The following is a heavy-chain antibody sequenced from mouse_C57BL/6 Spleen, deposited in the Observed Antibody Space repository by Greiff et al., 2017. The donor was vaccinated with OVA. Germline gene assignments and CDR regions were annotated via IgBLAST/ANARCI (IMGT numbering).Heavy chain of an antibody. CDR2: ISSGSSTI. V-gene: IGHV5-17*01. J-gene: IGHJ2*01. Sequence: EVNVVESGGGLVKPGGSLKLSCAASGFTFSDYGMHWVRQAPEKGLEWVAYISSGSSTIYYADTVKGRFTISRDNAKNTLFLQMTSLRSEDTAMYYCARVLGYYFDYWGQGTTLTVSS. D-gene: IGHD4-1*01. CDR3: ARVLGYYFDY. CDR1: GFTFSDYG.